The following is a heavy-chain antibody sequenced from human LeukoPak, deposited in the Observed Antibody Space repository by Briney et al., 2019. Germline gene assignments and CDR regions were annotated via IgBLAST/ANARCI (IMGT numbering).Heavy chain of an antibody. CDR2: ISSSSTII. J-gene: IGHJ4*02. V-gene: IGHV3-48*01. CDR3: GRDQTGPLLREMEDGYNFGYYFDY. D-gene: IGHD5-24*01. CDR1: GFTFSSYS. Sequence: GGSLRLSCVASGFTFSSYSMNWVRQAPGKGLEWVSYISSSSTIIYYADSVKGRFTISRDNAKNSLYLQMNSLRAEDTAVYYCGRDQTGPLLREMEDGYNFGYYFDYWGQGTLVTVSS.